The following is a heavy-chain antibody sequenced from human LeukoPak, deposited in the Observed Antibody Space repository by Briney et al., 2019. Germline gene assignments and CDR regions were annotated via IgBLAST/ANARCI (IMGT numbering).Heavy chain of an antibody. Sequence: GGSLRLSCAASGFTFSNDWMHWGRQAPGKGLVWVSRINTDGSSTDYADSVKGRFTISRDNAKNTLYLQMNSLRAEDTAVYYCARDLDGYRSGNGAWGQGTLVTVSS. J-gene: IGHJ5*02. CDR3: ARDLDGYRSGNGA. CDR1: GFTFSNDW. V-gene: IGHV3-74*01. CDR2: INTDGSST. D-gene: IGHD5-12*01.